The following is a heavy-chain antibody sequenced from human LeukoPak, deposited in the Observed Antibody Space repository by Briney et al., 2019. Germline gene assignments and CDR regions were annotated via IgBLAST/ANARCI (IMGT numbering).Heavy chain of an antibody. J-gene: IGHJ4*02. V-gene: IGHV5-51*01. D-gene: IGHD6-19*01. Sequence: GESLQISCKGSGYSFTSYWIGWVRPMPGKGLEWMGIIYPGDSDTRYSPSFQGQVTISADKSISTAYLQWSSLKASDTAIYYCARGIAVAGTYFDYWGQGTLVTVSS. CDR1: GYSFTSYW. CDR2: IYPGDSDT. CDR3: ARGIAVAGTYFDY.